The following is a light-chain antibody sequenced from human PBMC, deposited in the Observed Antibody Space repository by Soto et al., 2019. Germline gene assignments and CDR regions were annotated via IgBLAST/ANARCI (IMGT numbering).Light chain of an antibody. CDR1: KLDNKY. V-gene: IGLV3-1*01. CDR3: QAWDSSTVV. CDR2: QDK. J-gene: IGLJ2*01. Sequence: SYELTQPPSLSMSPGQTATITCSGDKLDNKYACWYQQKPGRSPVLVVYQDKKRPSGIPERFSGSNSGNTATLTITGTQALDEADYYCQAWDSSTVVFGGGTKLTVL.